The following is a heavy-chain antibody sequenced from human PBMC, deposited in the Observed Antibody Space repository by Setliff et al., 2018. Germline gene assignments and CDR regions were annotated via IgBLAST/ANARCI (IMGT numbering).Heavy chain of an antibody. J-gene: IGHJ5*02. CDR1: GGSISTSRSY. V-gene: IGHV4-39*01. CDR2: VYYSGDT. CDR3: AKQNADIVDGTVVFRFDP. Sequence: TLSLTCTVSGGSISTSRSYWGWIRQPPGKGLEWIGSVYYSGDTYYNPSLKSRVTTSVDTSRSQLSLKLTSVTAADTAVYYCAKQNADIVDGTVVFRFDPWGQGTLVTVSS. D-gene: IGHD5-12*01.